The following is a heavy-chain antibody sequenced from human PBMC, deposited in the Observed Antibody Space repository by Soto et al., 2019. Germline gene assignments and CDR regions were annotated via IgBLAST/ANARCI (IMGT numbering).Heavy chain of an antibody. CDR3: ARDNSAANGVLDH. D-gene: IGHD1-1*01. J-gene: IGHJ4*02. V-gene: IGHV1-46*04. CDR2: INPSARSA. CDR1: GYTFTNYY. Sequence: ASVKVSCKASGYTFTNYYLHWVRQAPGQGLEWVGMINPSARSASYAQKLRGRLTMDRDTSTTTVYMELSRLTFEDTAVYFCARDNSAANGVLDHWGQGTLVTVS.